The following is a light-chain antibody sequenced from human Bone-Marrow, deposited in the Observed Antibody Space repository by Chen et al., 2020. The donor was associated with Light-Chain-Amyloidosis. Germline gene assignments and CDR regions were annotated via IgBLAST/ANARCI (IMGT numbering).Light chain of an antibody. V-gene: IGLV3-21*02. CDR3: QVWDRSSDRPV. CDR1: NIGSTS. J-gene: IGLJ3*02. Sequence: SYVLTQPSSVSVAPGQPATIACGGNNIGSTSVHWYQQTPGHAPLLVVYDDSDRPSGIPERLSGSNSGNTATLTISRVEAGDEADYYCQVWDRSSDRPVFGGGTKLTVL. CDR2: DDS.